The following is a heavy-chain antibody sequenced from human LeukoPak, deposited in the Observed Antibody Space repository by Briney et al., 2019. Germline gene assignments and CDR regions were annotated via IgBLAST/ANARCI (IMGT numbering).Heavy chain of an antibody. D-gene: IGHD3-22*01. J-gene: IGHJ4*02. CDR2: ISAYNGNT. V-gene: IGHV1-18*01. CDR3: AREPNTMIVAD. Sequence: ASVKVSCKASGYTFTSYGISWVRQAPGQGLEWMGWISAYNGNTNYAQKLQGRVTMTRDTSISTAYMELSRLRSDDTAVYYCAREPNTMIVADWGQGTLVTVSS. CDR1: GYTFTSYG.